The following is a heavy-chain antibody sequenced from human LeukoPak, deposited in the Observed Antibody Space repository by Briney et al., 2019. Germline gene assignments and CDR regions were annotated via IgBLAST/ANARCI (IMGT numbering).Heavy chain of an antibody. Sequence: PSETLSLTCAVYGGSFSGYYWSWIRQPPGKGLEWIGEINHSGSTNYNPSLKSRVTISVDTSKNQFSLRLSSVTAADTAVYYCARVLEGSSGQHWYFDLWGRGTLLTVSS. D-gene: IGHD6-19*01. CDR1: GGSFSGYY. CDR2: INHSGST. J-gene: IGHJ2*01. CDR3: ARVLEGSSGQHWYFDL. V-gene: IGHV4-34*01.